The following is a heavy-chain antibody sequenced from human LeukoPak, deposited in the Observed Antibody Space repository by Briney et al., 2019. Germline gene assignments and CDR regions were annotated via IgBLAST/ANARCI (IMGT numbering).Heavy chain of an antibody. Sequence: SETLSLTCTVSGGSISSYYWSWIRQPAGKGLEWIGRIYTSGSTNYNPSLKSRVTMLVDTSKNQFSLKLSSVTAADTAVYYCARDSIAAAGWAFDIWGQGTMVTVSS. J-gene: IGHJ3*02. V-gene: IGHV4-4*07. CDR2: IYTSGST. CDR3: ARDSIAAAGWAFDI. D-gene: IGHD6-13*01. CDR1: GGSISSYY.